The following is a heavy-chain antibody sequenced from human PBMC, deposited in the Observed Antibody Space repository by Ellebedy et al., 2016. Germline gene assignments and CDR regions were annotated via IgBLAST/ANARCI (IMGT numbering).Heavy chain of an antibody. Sequence: ASVKVSXXASGYTFTSYDINWVRQATGQGLEWMGWMNPNSGNTGYAQKFQGRVTMTRNTSISTAYMELSSLISEDTAVYYCARGRNRAFDIWGQGTMVTVSS. CDR3: ARGRNRAFDI. CDR2: MNPNSGNT. CDR1: GYTFTSYD. V-gene: IGHV1-8*01. J-gene: IGHJ3*02.